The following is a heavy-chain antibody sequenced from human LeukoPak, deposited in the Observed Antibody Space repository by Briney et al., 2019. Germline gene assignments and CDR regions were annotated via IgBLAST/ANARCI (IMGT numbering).Heavy chain of an antibody. J-gene: IGHJ4*02. CDR1: GGSISSYY. Sequence: PSETLSLTCTVSGGSISSYYWSWIRHPPGKGLEWIGYIYYSGSTNYNPSLKSRVTISVDTSKNQFSLKLSSVTAADTAVYYCAALRIMITFGGVIVPDDWGQGTLVNVSS. V-gene: IGHV4-59*01. CDR3: AALRIMITFGGVIVPDD. D-gene: IGHD3-16*02. CDR2: IYYSGST.